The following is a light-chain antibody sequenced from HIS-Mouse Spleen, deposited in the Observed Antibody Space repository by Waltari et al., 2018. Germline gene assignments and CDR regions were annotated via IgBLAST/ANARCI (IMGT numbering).Light chain of an antibody. CDR2: DDS. CDR1: HHGRNR. Sequence: SYVLTPPPSVSVAPGKTTRVTLRGNHHGRNREDWYQQKPGQAPVLVVYDDSDRPSGIPERFSGSNSGNTATLTISRVEAGDEADYYCQVWDSSSDHVVFGGGTKLTVL. V-gene: IGLV3-21*03. CDR3: QVWDSSSDHVV. J-gene: IGLJ2*01.